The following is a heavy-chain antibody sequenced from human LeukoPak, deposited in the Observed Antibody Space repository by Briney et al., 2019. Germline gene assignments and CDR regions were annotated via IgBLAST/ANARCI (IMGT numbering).Heavy chain of an antibody. J-gene: IGHJ4*02. CDR2: IYHSGNT. Sequence: SGTLSPTCAVSGGSISSGNWWSWIPQTPGRGLEWIGEIYHSGNTVYNPPLKSRVTVSVDNSKNQFSLRLTSVTAADTAVYYCARNGDSSSVVDWGQGTLVTVSS. V-gene: IGHV4-4*02. CDR1: GGSISSGNW. D-gene: IGHD4-17*01. CDR3: ARNGDSSSVVD.